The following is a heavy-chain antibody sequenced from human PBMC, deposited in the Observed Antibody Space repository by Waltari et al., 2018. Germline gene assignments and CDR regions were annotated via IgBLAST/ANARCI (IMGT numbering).Heavy chain of an antibody. Sequence: EVQLLESGGGLVQPGGSLRLSCAASGFTFSSYAMSWVRQAPGKGLEWVSAISGSGGSKYYADSVKGRFTISRDNSKNTLYLQMNSLRAEDTAVYYCARDRKESVVVVAAYYYYYGMDVWGQGTTVTVSS. J-gene: IGHJ6*02. D-gene: IGHD2-15*01. CDR1: GFTFSSYA. CDR2: ISGSGGSK. CDR3: ARDRKESVVVVAAYYYYYGMDV. V-gene: IGHV3-23*01.